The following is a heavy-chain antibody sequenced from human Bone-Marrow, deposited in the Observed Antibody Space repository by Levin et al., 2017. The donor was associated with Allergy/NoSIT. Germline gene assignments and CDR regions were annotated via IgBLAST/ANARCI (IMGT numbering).Heavy chain of an antibody. CDR3: ARDLVGATTSDAFDI. V-gene: IGHV3-33*01. D-gene: IGHD1-26*01. CDR1: GFTFSSYG. CDR2: IWYDGSNK. J-gene: IGHJ3*02. Sequence: GGSLRLSCAASGFTFSSYGMHWVRQAPGKGLEWVAVIWYDGSNKYYADSVKGRFTISRDNSKNTLYLQMNSLRAEDTAVYYCARDLVGATTSDAFDIWGQGTMVTVSS.